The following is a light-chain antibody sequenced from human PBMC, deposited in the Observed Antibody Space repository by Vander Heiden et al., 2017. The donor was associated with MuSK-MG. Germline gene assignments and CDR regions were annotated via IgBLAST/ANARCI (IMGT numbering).Light chain of an antibody. V-gene: IGKV1-33*01. CDR3: QQYDNPLT. Sequence: IHMTQSPSSLSASVGDRVTITCQASQDISNYLNWYQQKPGKAPKLLIYDASNLETGVPSRFSGSGSGTDFTFTISSLQPEDIATYYCQQYDNPLTFGGGTKVEIK. CDR1: QDISNY. J-gene: IGKJ4*01. CDR2: DAS.